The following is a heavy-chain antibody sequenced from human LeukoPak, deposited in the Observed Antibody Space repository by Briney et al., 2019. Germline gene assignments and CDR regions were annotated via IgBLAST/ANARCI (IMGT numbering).Heavy chain of an antibody. CDR1: GGTFSSYA. V-gene: IGHV1-69*06. Sequence: SVKVSCKASGGTFSSYAISWVRQAPGQGLEWMGRIIPIFGTANYAQKFQGRVTITADKSTSTAYMELSSLRSEDTAVYCCAILYSSGLYYFDYWGQGTLVTVSS. CDR2: IIPIFGTA. CDR3: AILYSSGLYYFDY. D-gene: IGHD6-19*01. J-gene: IGHJ4*02.